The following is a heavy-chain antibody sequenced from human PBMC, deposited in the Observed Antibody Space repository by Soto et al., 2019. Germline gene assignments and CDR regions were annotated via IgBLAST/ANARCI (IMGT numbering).Heavy chain of an antibody. Sequence: GGSLRLSCAASGFTFSSYFMRWFRQAPGKGLEWVSVIGANGWTTFYADSVKGRFTISRDNSKNTLYLQMNSLRAEDTAVYYCAKDPSPTDCSDTSCFNAWGQGTLVTVSS. CDR3: AKDPSPTDCSDTSCFNA. V-gene: IGHV3-23*01. CDR2: IGANGWTT. D-gene: IGHD2-15*01. J-gene: IGHJ5*02. CDR1: GFTFSSYF.